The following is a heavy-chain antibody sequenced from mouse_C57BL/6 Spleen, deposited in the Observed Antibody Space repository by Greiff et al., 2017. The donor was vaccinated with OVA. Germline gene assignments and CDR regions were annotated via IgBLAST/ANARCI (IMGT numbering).Heavy chain of an antibody. D-gene: IGHD1-1*01. CDR3: ARVYYGSGNYFDY. CDR1: GFTFSSYA. Sequence: EVQRVESGGGLVKPGGSLKLSCAASGFTFSSYAMSWVRQTPEKRLEWVATISDGGSYTYYPDNVKGRFTISRDNAKNNLYLQMSHLKSEDTAMYYCARVYYGSGNYFDYWGQGTTLTVSS. J-gene: IGHJ2*01. V-gene: IGHV5-4*01. CDR2: ISDGGSYT.